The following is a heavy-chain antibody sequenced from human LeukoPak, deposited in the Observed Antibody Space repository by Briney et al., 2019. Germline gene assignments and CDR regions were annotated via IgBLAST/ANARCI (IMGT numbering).Heavy chain of an antibody. CDR3: AKNGRDDHDKYFFDF. D-gene: IGHD3-9*01. J-gene: IGHJ4*02. CDR1: GFTFANCA. V-gene: IGHV3-23*01. Sequence: PGGSLSLSCAASGFTFANCAMSWVRQAPGMGLEWVSAISGSGVGTNYADSVKGRFTISRDNSKNTLYLQMNSLRAEDIAVYYCAKNGRDDHDKYFFDFWGQGTLVSVSS. CDR2: ISGSGVGT.